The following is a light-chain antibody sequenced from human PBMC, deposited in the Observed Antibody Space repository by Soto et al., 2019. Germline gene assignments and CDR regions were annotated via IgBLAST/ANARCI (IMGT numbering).Light chain of an antibody. V-gene: IGKV3-20*01. CDR1: QSVSSNY. CDR2: GAS. Sequence: DIVLTQSPGTLSLSPGERATLSCMSSQSVSSNYLAWYQQKPGQAPRLIIYGASTRATGIPDRFSGSGSGTDCTLTISRLEPEDVAVYYCQQYGSSPLTFGGGTKVDIK. CDR3: QQYGSSPLT. J-gene: IGKJ4*01.